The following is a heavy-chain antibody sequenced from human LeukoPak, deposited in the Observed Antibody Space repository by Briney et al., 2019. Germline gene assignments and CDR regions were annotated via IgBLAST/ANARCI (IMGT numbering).Heavy chain of an antibody. CDR2: INPNSGDT. D-gene: IGHD3-10*01. CDR3: ARVLLGTYYNGDDY. V-gene: IGHV1-2*02. Sequence: ASVKVTCKASGYTFTAYYVHWVRQAPGQGLEWMGWINPNSGDTNYAQKFQGRATMTRDRSISTAYMELNRLRSDDTAVYYCARVLLGTYYNGDDYWGQGALVTVSS. CDR1: GYTFTAYY. J-gene: IGHJ4*02.